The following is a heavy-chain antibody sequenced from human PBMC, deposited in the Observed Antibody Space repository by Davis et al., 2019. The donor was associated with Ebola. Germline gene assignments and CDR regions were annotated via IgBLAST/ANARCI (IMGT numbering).Heavy chain of an antibody. CDR1: GGSISSYY. Sequence: MPSETLSLPCTVSGGSISSYYWSWLRQPPGKGLEWIGYIYYSGSTNYNPSLKSRVTISVDTSKNQFSLKLSSVTAADTAVYYCTTTITASDYWGQGTLVTVSS. CDR3: TTTITASDY. V-gene: IGHV4-59*01. D-gene: IGHD5-12*01. CDR2: IYYSGST. J-gene: IGHJ4*02.